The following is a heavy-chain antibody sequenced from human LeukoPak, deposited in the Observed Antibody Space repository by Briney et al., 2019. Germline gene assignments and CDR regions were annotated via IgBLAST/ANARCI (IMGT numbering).Heavy chain of an antibody. CDR3: AKDPQLGYCSSTSCYAYYDSSGFFDY. V-gene: IGHV1-46*01. J-gene: IGHJ4*02. CDR1: GYTFTSYY. CDR2: INPSGGST. D-gene: IGHD2-2*01. Sequence: ASVKVSCKASGYTFTSYYMHWVRQAPGQGLEWVGIINPSGGSTSYAQKFQGRVTMTRDTSTSTVYMELSGLRSEDTAVYYCAKDPQLGYCSSTSCYAYYDSSGFFDYWGQGTLVTVSS.